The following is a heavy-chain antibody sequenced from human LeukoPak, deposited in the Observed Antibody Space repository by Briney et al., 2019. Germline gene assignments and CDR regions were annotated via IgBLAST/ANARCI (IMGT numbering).Heavy chain of an antibody. J-gene: IGHJ6*04. CDR2: IIPVFGTA. D-gene: IGHD5-18*01. V-gene: IGHV1-69*01. Sequence: SVKVSCKASGGTFSSYAISWVRQAPGQGLEWMGGIIPVFGTANYAQKFQGRVTITADESTSTAYMELSSLRSEDTAVYYCARADTAMVPPYYYYYGMDVWGKGTTVTVSS. CDR1: GGTFSSYA. CDR3: ARADTAMVPPYYYYYGMDV.